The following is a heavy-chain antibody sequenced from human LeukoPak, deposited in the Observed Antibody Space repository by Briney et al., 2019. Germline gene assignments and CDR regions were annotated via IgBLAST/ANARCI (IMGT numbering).Heavy chain of an antibody. CDR3: AKDRETTASGTFDF. CDR1: GFTFNNYG. V-gene: IGHV3-30*18. Sequence: PGRSLRLSCAASGFTFNNYGMHYVRQAPGKGLEWVAVISDDGRNKNYADSVKGRFTISRDSSNNTLCLQMNSLRAEDTGVYFCAKDRETTASGTFDFRGQGTLVTVSS. D-gene: IGHD6-13*01. J-gene: IGHJ4*02. CDR2: ISDDGRNK.